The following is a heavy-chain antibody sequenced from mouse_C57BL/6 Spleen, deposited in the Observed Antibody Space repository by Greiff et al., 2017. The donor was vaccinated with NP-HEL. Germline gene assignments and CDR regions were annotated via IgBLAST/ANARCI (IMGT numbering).Heavy chain of an antibody. Sequence: EVKVVESGGGLVKPGGSLKLSCAASGFTFSDYGMHWVRQAPEKGLEWVAYISSGSSTIYYADTVKGRFTISRDNAKNTLFLQMTSLRCEDTAMYYCARGYDYYFDYWGQGTTLTVSS. J-gene: IGHJ2*01. CDR3: ARGYDYYFDY. D-gene: IGHD2-10*02. CDR1: GFTFSDYG. V-gene: IGHV5-17*01. CDR2: ISSGSSTI.